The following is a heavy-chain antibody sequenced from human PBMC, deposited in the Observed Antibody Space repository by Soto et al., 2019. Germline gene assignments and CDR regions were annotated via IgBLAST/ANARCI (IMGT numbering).Heavy chain of an antibody. CDR1: GPSISIYY. Sequence: SETLSLTCAVSGPSISIYYWSWIRQPPGKGLEGIGYIYYSGSTNYNPSLKSRVTISVDTSKNQFSLKLSSVTAADTAVYYCARQAGGYYGSGQFDYWGQGTLVTVSS. V-gene: IGHV4-59*08. CDR2: IYYSGST. J-gene: IGHJ4*02. CDR3: ARQAGGYYGSGQFDY. D-gene: IGHD3-10*01.